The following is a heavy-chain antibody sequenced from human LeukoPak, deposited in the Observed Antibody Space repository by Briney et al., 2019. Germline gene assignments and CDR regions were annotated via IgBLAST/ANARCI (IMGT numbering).Heavy chain of an antibody. D-gene: IGHD2-15*01. CDR1: GGSISSYY. CDR2: IYYSGST. V-gene: IGHV4-59*01. Sequence: SETLSLTCTVSGGSISSYYWSWIRQPPGKGLEWIGYIYYSGSTNYNPSLKSRVTISVDTSRNQFSLKLSSVTAADTAVYYCARFGYCSGGSCYSYYYYYMDVWGKGTTVTISS. CDR3: ARFGYCSGGSCYSYYYYYMDV. J-gene: IGHJ6*03.